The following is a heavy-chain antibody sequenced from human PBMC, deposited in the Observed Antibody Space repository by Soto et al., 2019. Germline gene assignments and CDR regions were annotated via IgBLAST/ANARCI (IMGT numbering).Heavy chain of an antibody. CDR3: AYSNYPYYYYGMDV. Sequence: QVQLQQWGAGLLKPSETLSLTCAVYGGSFSGYYWSWIRQPPGKGLEWIGEINHSGSTNYNPSLKSRVTISVDTSKNQFSLKLSSVTAAATAVYYCAYSNYPYYYYGMDVWGQGTTVTVSS. D-gene: IGHD4-4*01. J-gene: IGHJ6*02. CDR1: GGSFSGYY. V-gene: IGHV4-34*01. CDR2: INHSGST.